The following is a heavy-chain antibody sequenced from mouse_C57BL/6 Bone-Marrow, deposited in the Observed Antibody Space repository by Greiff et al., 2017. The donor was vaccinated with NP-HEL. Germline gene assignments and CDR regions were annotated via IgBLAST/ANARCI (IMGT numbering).Heavy chain of an antibody. CDR3: ARKNYGSPAWFAY. CDR1: GYTFTSYG. D-gene: IGHD1-1*01. V-gene: IGHV1-81*01. Sequence: QVQLQQSGAELARPGASVKLSCKASGYTFTSYGISWVKQRTGQGLEWIGEIYPRSGNTYYNEKFKGKATLTADKSSSTAYMELRSLTSEDSAVYFCARKNYGSPAWFAYWGQGTLVTVSA. CDR2: IYPRSGNT. J-gene: IGHJ3*01.